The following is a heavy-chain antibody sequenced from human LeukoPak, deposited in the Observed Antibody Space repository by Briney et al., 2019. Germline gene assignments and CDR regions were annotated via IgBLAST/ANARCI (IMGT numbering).Heavy chain of an antibody. V-gene: IGHV1-69*06. CDR3: ARKISVTTGLNP. Sequence: ASVKVSCKASGGTFSSYAISWVRQAPGQGLEWMGGIIPIFGTANYAQKFQGRVMITADKSTSTAYMELSSLRSEDTAVYYCARKISVTTGLNPWGQGTLVTVSS. J-gene: IGHJ5*02. CDR2: IIPIFGTA. D-gene: IGHD4-17*01. CDR1: GGTFSSYA.